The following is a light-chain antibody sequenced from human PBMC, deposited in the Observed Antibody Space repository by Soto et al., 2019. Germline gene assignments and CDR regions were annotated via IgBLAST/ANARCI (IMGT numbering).Light chain of an antibody. CDR2: DAY. Sequence: EIVMTQSPATLSVSPGGIATLSCRASQSISDTLAWYQQKPGQAPRLLIYDAYNRATGITARFSGSGSGTDFTLTISSLEPEDFAVYYCQQRSNWPWTFGRGTKVEIK. CDR3: QQRSNWPWT. V-gene: IGKV3-11*01. CDR1: QSISDT. J-gene: IGKJ1*01.